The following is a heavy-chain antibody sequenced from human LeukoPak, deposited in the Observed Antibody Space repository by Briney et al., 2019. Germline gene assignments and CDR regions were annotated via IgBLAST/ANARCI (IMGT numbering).Heavy chain of an antibody. CDR1: GFTFSTYL. Sequence: GGSLRLSCAASGFTFSTYLMTWVRQAPGKGLEWVANIRPDGSEKYYVDSVKGRFTISRDNAKNTLYLQMNSLTAEDTAIYYCAKATGTLGNWGQGTLVTVSS. D-gene: IGHD1-1*01. CDR3: AKATGTLGN. CDR2: IRPDGSEK. V-gene: IGHV3-7*03. J-gene: IGHJ4*02.